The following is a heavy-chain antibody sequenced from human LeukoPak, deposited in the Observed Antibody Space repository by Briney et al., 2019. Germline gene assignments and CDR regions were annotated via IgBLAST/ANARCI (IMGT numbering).Heavy chain of an antibody. J-gene: IGHJ4*02. CDR3: ARRREWARYKYSSSAYYFDY. D-gene: IGHD6-6*01. V-gene: IGHV4-59*12. Sequence: TSSETLSLTCTVSGGSISSYYWSWIRQPPGKGLEWIGYIYYSGSTNYNPSLKSRVTISVDTSKNQFSLKLSSVTAADTAVYYCARRREWARYKYSSSAYYFDYWGQGTLVTVSS. CDR1: GGSISSYY. CDR2: IYYSGST.